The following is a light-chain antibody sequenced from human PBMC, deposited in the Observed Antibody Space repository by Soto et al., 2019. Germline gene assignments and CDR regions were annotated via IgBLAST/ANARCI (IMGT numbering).Light chain of an antibody. CDR3: QQYNDWWT. J-gene: IGKJ1*01. CDR1: QSVSSN. CDR2: GAS. V-gene: IGKV3-15*01. Sequence: EIVMTQSPATLSVSLGERATLSCRASQSVSSNLGWYQQKPGQAPRRLIYGASTRASGIPAGFSGSVSGIEFTLTISRLKSEDFAVYYCQQYNDWWTFGQGTKVEIK.